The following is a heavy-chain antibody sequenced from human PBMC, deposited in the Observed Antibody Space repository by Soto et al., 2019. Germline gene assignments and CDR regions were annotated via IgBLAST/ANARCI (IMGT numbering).Heavy chain of an antibody. CDR3: ARSSPSLDY. V-gene: IGHV1-18*04. CDR1: CYIFRNYA. CDR2: ISVSNDNT. Sequence: ASVKVSCKTSCYIFRNYAISCGLQSALQGLEWMGCISVSNDNTDSAHALRGRLTMTTDTSTSTAYLELTSLMSNDTAVYYCARSSPSLDYWGQGSLVTVGS. J-gene: IGHJ4*02. D-gene: IGHD3-10*01.